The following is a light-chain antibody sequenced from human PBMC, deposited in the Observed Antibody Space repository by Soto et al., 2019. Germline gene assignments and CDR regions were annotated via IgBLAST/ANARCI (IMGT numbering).Light chain of an antibody. J-gene: IGKJ1*01. CDR3: QQYYSYSWT. CDR1: QSISTW. V-gene: IGKV1-5*03. Sequence: DLQMTQSPSTLSAFVGDRVTITCRASQSISTWLAWYQQKPGKAPKLLIYKPSSLESGDPSRFSGSGSGTEFTLTITSLQPDDSATYYCQQYYSYSWTFGQGTKVEI. CDR2: KPS.